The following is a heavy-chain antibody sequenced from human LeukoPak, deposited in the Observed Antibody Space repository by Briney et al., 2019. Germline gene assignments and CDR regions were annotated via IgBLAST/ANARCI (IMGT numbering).Heavy chain of an antibody. J-gene: IGHJ4*02. Sequence: PGGSLRLSCAASGFTFSSYWMSWVRQAPGKGLEWVSAISGSGGSTYYADSVKGRFTISRDNSKNTLYLQMNSLRAEDTAVYYCATVRRSQYYFDYWGQGTLVTVSS. CDR2: ISGSGGST. D-gene: IGHD1-26*01. CDR1: GFTFSSYW. CDR3: ATVRRSQYYFDY. V-gene: IGHV3-23*01.